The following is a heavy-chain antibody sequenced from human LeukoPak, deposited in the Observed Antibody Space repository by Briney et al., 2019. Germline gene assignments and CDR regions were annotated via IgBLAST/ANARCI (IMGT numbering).Heavy chain of an antibody. D-gene: IGHD2-2*01. CDR3: ARVDCSSTSCYDRFFDY. CDR2: INHSGST. V-gene: IGHV4-34*01. J-gene: IGHJ4*02. CDR1: GGSFSGYY. Sequence: SETLSLTCAVYGGSFSGYYWSWIRQPPGKGLEWIGEINHSGSTNYNPSLKSRVTISVDTSKNQFSLKLSFVTAADTAVYYCARVDCSSTSCYDRFFDYWGQGTLVTVSS.